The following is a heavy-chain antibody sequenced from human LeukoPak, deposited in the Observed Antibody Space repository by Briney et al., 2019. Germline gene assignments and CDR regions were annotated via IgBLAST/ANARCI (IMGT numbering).Heavy chain of an antibody. CDR3: ARDVDDIVATGVLDY. J-gene: IGHJ4*02. CDR2: INSDGSST. V-gene: IGHV3-74*01. CDR1: GFTFSSYW. Sequence: GGSLRLSCAASGFTFSSYWMHWVRQAPGKGLVWVSRINSDGSSTSYADSVKGRFTISRDNAKNTLYLQMNSLRAEDTAVYYCARDVDDIVATGVLDYWGQGTLVTVSS. D-gene: IGHD5-12*01.